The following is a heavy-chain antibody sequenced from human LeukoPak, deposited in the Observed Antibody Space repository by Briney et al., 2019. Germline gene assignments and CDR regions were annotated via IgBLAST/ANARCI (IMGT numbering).Heavy chain of an antibody. D-gene: IGHD3-16*02. J-gene: IGHJ4*02. Sequence: EASVKVSCKASGYTFTGYYMHWVGQAPGQGLVWVGWINPNSGGTNYAQNFQGRVTMTRDTSISTAYMELSRLRSDDTAVYFCARDIERFDYVWGSYRYMDYWGQGTLVTVSS. CDR1: GYTFTGYY. CDR3: ARDIERFDYVWGSYRYMDY. V-gene: IGHV1-2*02. CDR2: INPNSGGT.